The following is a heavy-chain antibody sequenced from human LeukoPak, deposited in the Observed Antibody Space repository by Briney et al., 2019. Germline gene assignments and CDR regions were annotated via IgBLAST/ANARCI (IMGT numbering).Heavy chain of an antibody. J-gene: IGHJ6*03. D-gene: IGHD6-19*01. Sequence: SETLSLTCAVYGGSFSGYYWSWIRQPPGKGLEWIGEINHSGSTNYNPSLKSRVTISVDTSKNQFSLKLSSVTAADTAVYYCARIQWLANNYYYYYYMDVWGKGTTVTISS. CDR2: INHSGST. CDR1: GGSFSGYY. V-gene: IGHV4-34*01. CDR3: ARIQWLANNYYYYYYMDV.